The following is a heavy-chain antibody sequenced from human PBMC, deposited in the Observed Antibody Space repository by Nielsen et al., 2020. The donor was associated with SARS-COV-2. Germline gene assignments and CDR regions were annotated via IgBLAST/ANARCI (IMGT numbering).Heavy chain of an antibody. CDR1: GFTFSSNA. D-gene: IGHD6-19*01. J-gene: IGHJ6*02. CDR2: ISNSGVST. V-gene: IGHV3-23*01. Sequence: GESLKISCAASGFTFSSNAMNWVRQAPGRGLEWVSSISNSGVSTYYADSVKGRFTISRDNAKNSLYLQMNSLRAEDTAVYYCARVSSMWLTYMDVWGQGTTVTVSS. CDR3: ARVSSMWLTYMDV.